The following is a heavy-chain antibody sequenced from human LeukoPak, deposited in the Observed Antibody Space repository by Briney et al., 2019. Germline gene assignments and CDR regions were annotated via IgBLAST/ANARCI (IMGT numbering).Heavy chain of an antibody. CDR2: INPNSGGT. J-gene: IGHJ4*02. D-gene: IGHD2-2*01. Sequence: GASVKVSCKASGYTFTGYYMHWVRQAPGQGLEWMGWINPNSGGTDYAQKFQGRVTMTRDTSISTAYMELSRLRSDDTAVYYCARGGFCGSTSCYLFDYWGQGTLVTVSS. CDR3: ARGGFCGSTSCYLFDY. CDR1: GYTFTGYY. V-gene: IGHV1-2*02.